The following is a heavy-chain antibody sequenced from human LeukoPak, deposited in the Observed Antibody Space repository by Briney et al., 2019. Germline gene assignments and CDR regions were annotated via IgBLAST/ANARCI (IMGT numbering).Heavy chain of an antibody. CDR1: GGSFSGYY. D-gene: IGHD6-13*01. CDR3: ARYRSYSSSWYSRSRYFDY. V-gene: IGHV4-34*01. J-gene: IGHJ4*02. Sequence: PSETLSLTCAVYGGSFSGYYWSWIRQPPGKGLEWIGEINHSGSTNYNPSLKSRVTISVDTSKNQFSLKLSSVTAADTAVYYCARYRSYSSSWYSRSRYFDYWGQGTLVTVSS. CDR2: INHSGST.